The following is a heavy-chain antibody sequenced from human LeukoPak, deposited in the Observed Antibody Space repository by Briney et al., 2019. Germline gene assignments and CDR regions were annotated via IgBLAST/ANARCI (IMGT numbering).Heavy chain of an antibody. D-gene: IGHD5-12*01. CDR3: ARHSRSAYTGYENAFDI. CDR1: GDSISSSSYC. V-gene: IGHV4-39*01. Sequence: KPSETLSLTCTVSGDSISSSSYCWDWIRQPPGKGLEWIGNIYNSANTHYNPSLKTRITMSVDTSKSQFSLKLNSVTAADTGIYYCARHSRSAYTGYENAFDIWGQGTMVTVSS. CDR2: IYNSANT. J-gene: IGHJ3*02.